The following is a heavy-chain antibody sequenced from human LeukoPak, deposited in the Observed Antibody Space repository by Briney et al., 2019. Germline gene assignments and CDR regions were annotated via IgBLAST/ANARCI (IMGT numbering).Heavy chain of an antibody. J-gene: IGHJ4*02. CDR3: AREGGFYRPLDY. V-gene: IGHV4-4*02. D-gene: IGHD3-3*01. CDR1: GGSISNNNW. CDR2: VHLDGRT. Sequence: SETLSLTCAVSGGSISNNNWWSWVRQPPGMGLEWIGEVHLDGRTNYNPSLKSRLIMSVDLPENHISLKLTSVTAADTAVYYCAREGGFYRPLDYSGQGTLVTVSS.